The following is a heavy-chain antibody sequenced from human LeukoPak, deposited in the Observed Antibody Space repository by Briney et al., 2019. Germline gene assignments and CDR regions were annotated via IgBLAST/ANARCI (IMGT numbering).Heavy chain of an antibody. CDR1: GYTFTGYY. CDR3: ALMYYYDSSGYYDTDAFDI. V-gene: IGHV1-2*02. D-gene: IGHD3-22*01. Sequence: GASVTVSCKASGYTFTGYYMHWVRQAPGQGLEWMGWINPNSGGTNYAQKFQGRVTMTRDTSISTAYMELSRLRSDDTAVYYCALMYYYDSSGYYDTDAFDIWGQGTMVTVSS. CDR2: INPNSGGT. J-gene: IGHJ3*02.